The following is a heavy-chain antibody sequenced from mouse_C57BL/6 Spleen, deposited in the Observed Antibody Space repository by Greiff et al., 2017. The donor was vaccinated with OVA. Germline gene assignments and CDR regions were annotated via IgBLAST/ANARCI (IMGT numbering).Heavy chain of an antibody. CDR1: GYTFTSYW. Sequence: QVHVKQPGAELVKPGASVKLSCKASGYTFTSYWMQWVKQRPGQGLEWIGEIDPSDSYTNYNQKFKGKATLTVDTSSSTAYMQLSSLTSEDSAVYYCARKGMVTTNFDYWGQGTTLTVSS. V-gene: IGHV1-50*01. CDR2: IDPSDSYT. CDR3: ARKGMVTTNFDY. J-gene: IGHJ2*01. D-gene: IGHD2-2*01.